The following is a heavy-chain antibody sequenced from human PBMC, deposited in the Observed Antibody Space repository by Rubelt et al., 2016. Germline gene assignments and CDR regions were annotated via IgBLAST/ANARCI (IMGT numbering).Heavy chain of an antibody. CDR3: DTAVYYCASSSGFWGAFDY. Sequence: QLQLQESGPGLVKPSETLFLTCSVSGGSISSSGYFWGWIRQPPGKGLEWIASIYYTGSTYYNPSLKSRVTISLDTSKNQFSLKLSSVTAADSSVTAADTAVYYCASSSGFWGAFDYWGQGSLVTASS. D-gene: IGHD3-22*01. J-gene: IGHJ4*02. CDR1: GGSISSSGYF. CDR2: IYYTGST. V-gene: IGHV4-39*07.